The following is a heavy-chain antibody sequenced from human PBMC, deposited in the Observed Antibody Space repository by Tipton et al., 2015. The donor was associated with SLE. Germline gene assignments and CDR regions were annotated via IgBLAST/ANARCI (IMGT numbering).Heavy chain of an antibody. Sequence: TLSLTCTVSADSFTHYHWSWIRQSPGKGLEWIGYVYFDGSTNHNPSLKSRVTISVDTSKNQFSLKLKSVSAADTAVYYCASGILTGNAAFDIWGPGTMVTVSS. J-gene: IGHJ3*02. CDR3: ASGILTGNAAFDI. D-gene: IGHD3-9*01. CDR1: ADSFTHYH. V-gene: IGHV4-59*01. CDR2: VYFDGST.